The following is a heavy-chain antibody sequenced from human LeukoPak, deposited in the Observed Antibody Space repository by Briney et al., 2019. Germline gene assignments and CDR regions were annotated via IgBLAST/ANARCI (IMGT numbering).Heavy chain of an antibody. Sequence: SETLSLTCTVSGASISSYFWTWIRQSPGKGLEWIGYISNIGTTNYNPSLKSRVTISGDTSKNQFSLKLSYVTAADTAVYYCARSGYSSGWYSDYWGQGTLVTVSS. J-gene: IGHJ4*02. CDR3: ARSGYSSGWYSDY. CDR1: GASISSYF. D-gene: IGHD6-19*01. CDR2: ISNIGTT. V-gene: IGHV4-59*01.